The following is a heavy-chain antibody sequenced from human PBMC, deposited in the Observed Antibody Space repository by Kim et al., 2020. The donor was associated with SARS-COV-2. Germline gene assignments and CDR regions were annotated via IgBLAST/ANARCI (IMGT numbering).Heavy chain of an antibody. CDR2: IYYSEST. D-gene: IGHD3-3*01. CDR3: ARVQRITIFGVVIIDAFDM. J-gene: IGHJ3*02. CDR1: GGSISSYY. V-gene: IGHV4-59*08. Sequence: SETLSLTCTVSGGSISSYYWSWFRQPPGKGLEWIGYIYYSESTNYNPTLTRRVTISVDTSTNQFSLNLSSVTAAGTAVYYCARVQRITIFGVVIIDAFDMWGEGKMVTVSS.